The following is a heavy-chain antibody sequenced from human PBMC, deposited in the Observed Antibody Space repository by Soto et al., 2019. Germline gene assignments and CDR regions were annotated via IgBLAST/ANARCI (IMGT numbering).Heavy chain of an antibody. J-gene: IGHJ5*01. V-gene: IGHV3-7*01. CDR3: ARDRGFSCFDL. D-gene: IGHD3-10*01. CDR1: GFTFSDSW. CDR2: TVPDGSEK. Sequence: GVSMRLSCAASGFTFSDSWMNWVRQAPGKGLEWVASTVPDGSEKYYADSVKGRFTISRDNTKTSLYLQMTSLLVADTAIYYCARDRGFSCFDLWGQGTLVTVTS.